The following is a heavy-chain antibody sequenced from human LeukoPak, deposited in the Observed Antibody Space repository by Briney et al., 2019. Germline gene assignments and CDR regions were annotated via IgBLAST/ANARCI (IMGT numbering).Heavy chain of an antibody. CDR3: ASGTYYYDSSGYSPFDY. V-gene: IGHV4-59*01. CDR2: IYYSGST. J-gene: IGHJ4*02. CDR1: GGSISSYY. Sequence: PSETLSLTCTVSGGSISSYYWSWIRQPPGKGLEWIGYIYYSGSTNYNPSLKSRVTISVDTSKNQFSLKLSSVTAADTAVYYCASGTYYYDSSGYSPFDYWGQGTLVTVSS. D-gene: IGHD3-22*01.